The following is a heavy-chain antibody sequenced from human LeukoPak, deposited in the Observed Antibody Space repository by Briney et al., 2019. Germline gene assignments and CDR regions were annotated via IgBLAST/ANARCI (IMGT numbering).Heavy chain of an antibody. CDR1: GDSVSSNSAA. Sequence: SQTLSLTCAISGDSVSSNSAAWNWIRQSPSRGLEWLGRTYYRFKWYNDYAVSVKSRITINPDTSKNQFSLQLNSVTPEDTAVYYCAAEEGSDYDPRFDPWGQGTLVTVSS. D-gene: IGHD3-3*01. J-gene: IGHJ5*02. CDR2: TYYRFKWYN. CDR3: AAEEGSDYDPRFDP. V-gene: IGHV6-1*01.